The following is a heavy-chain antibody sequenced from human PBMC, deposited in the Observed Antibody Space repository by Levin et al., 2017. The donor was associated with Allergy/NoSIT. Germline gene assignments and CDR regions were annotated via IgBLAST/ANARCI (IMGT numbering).Heavy chain of an antibody. J-gene: IGHJ4*02. V-gene: IGHV1-69*13. Sequence: SVKVSCKASGGTFSSYAISWVRQAPGQGLEWMGGIIPIFGTANYAQKFQGRVTITADESTSTAYMELSSLRSEDTAVYYCASSDPPFGIAVAGTLSPPTFDYWGQGTLVTVSS. D-gene: IGHD6-19*01. CDR2: IIPIFGTA. CDR3: ASSDPPFGIAVAGTLSPPTFDY. CDR1: GGTFSSYA.